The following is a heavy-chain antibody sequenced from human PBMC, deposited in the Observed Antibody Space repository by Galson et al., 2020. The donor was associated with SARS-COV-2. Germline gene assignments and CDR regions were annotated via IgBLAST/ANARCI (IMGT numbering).Heavy chain of an antibody. J-gene: IGHJ6*02. Sequence: GGSLRLSCAASGFTFSSYSMNWVRQAPGKGLEWVSSISSSSSYIYYADSVKGRFTISRDNAKNSLDLQMNSLRAEDTAVYYCARGGKWLRFEQDYYYYGMDVWGQGTTVTVSS. CDR3: ARGGKWLRFEQDYYYYGMDV. CDR1: GFTFSSYS. CDR2: ISSSSSYI. V-gene: IGHV3-21*01. D-gene: IGHD5-12*01.